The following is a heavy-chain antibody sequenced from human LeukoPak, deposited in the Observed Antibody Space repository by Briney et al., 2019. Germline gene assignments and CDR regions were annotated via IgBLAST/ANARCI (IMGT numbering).Heavy chain of an antibody. CDR2: IYYSGST. J-gene: IGHJ5*02. CDR3: ARSPHIWFAERGWFDP. Sequence: GSLRLSCAASGFTVSSNYMSWIRQPPGKGLEWIGSIYYSGSTSYNPSLKSRVTMTVDTSKSQFSLKLSSVTAADTAVYFCARSPHIWFAERGWFDPWGQGTLVTVSS. V-gene: IGHV4-59*02. CDR1: GFTVSSNY. D-gene: IGHD3-10*01.